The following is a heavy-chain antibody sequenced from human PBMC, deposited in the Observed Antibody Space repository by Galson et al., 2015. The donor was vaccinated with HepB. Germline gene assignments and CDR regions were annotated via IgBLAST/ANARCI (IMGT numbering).Heavy chain of an antibody. Sequence: LRLSCAASGFTFSSYGMHWVRQAPGKGLEWVAVISYDGSNNYYADSVKGRFTISRDNSKNTLYLQMNSLRAEDTAVYYCAKDKGGYFDWLYYRGQGTLVTVSS. D-gene: IGHD3-9*01. CDR2: ISYDGSNN. J-gene: IGHJ4*02. V-gene: IGHV3-30*18. CDR1: GFTFSSYG. CDR3: AKDKGGYFDWLYY.